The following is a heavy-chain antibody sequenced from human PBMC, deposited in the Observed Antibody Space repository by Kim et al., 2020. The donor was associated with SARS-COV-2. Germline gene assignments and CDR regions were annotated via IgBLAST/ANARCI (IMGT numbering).Heavy chain of an antibody. CDR1: GFDFGRYT. D-gene: IGHD5-12*01. CDR2: ITISSAYI. Sequence: GGSLRLSCEASGFDFGRYTMNWVRQAPGKGLEWVSSITISSAYIYYAESVEGRFTVSRDNDKNSLYLQMDNLRAEDTAVYFCTRLCVYGSDSIITFDYWGQGSLVTVSS. CDR3: TRLCVYGSDSIITFDY. V-gene: IGHV3-21*01. J-gene: IGHJ4*02.